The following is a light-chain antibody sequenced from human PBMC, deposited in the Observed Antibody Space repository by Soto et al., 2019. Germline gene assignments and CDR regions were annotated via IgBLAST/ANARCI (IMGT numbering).Light chain of an antibody. CDR2: ETS. CDR1: QSLSSR. CDR3: QQYNSHPYT. V-gene: IGKV1-5*03. Sequence: DIQMTQSPSTLSASVGDRVTITCRASQSLSSRLAWYQQKPGRAPKVLIFETSSLETGVPSRFSGSGSGTDSTLTISSLQPDDFATYYCQQYNSHPYTFGQGTKLEIK. J-gene: IGKJ2*01.